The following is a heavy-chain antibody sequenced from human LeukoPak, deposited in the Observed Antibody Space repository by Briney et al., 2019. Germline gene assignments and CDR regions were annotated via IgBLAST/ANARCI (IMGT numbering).Heavy chain of an antibody. J-gene: IGHJ3*02. V-gene: IGHV4-30-4*08. CDR3: ARGGGYRSSTSCYPNAFDI. CDR2: IYYSGIT. D-gene: IGHD2-2*01. CDR1: GGSISSGDYY. Sequence: SQTLSLXCTVSGGSISSGDYYWSWIRQPPGKGLEWIGYIYYSGITYYNPSLKSRVTISVDTSKNQFSLKLSSVTAADTAVYYCARGGGYRSSTSCYPNAFDIWGQGTMVTVSS.